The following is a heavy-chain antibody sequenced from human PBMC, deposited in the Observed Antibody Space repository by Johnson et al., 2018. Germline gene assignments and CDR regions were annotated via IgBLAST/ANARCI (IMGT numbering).Heavy chain of an antibody. V-gene: IGHV3-43*01. D-gene: IGHD6-13*01. CDR1: GFTFDDYS. Sequence: VQLVQSGGVVVQPGGSLRLSCAASGFTFDDYSMHWVRQAPGKGLEWVSLISLDGGSTYYADSVKGRFTISRDNRKNSLYLQMNSLRTEDTALYYCAKDISRVGIAAAGTVGFQHWGQGTLVTVSS. J-gene: IGHJ1*01. CDR3: AKDISRVGIAAAGTVGFQH. CDR2: ISLDGGST.